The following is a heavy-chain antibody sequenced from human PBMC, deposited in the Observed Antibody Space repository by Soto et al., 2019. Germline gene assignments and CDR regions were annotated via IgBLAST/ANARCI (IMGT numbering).Heavy chain of an antibody. V-gene: IGHV4-31*03. CDR1: GGSISSGGYY. CDR2: IYYSGST. D-gene: IGHD1-26*01. Sequence: SETLSLTCTVSGGSISSGGYYWSWIRQHPGKGLEWIGYIYYSGSTYYNPSLKSRVTISVDTSKNQFSLKLSSVTAADTAVYYCARVTIVGATTTGPTEPDFDYWGQGTLVSSPQ. J-gene: IGHJ4*02. CDR3: ARVTIVGATTTGPTEPDFDY.